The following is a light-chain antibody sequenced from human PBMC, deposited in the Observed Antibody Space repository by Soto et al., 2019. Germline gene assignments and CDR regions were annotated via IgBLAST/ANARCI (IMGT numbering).Light chain of an antibody. Sequence: EIVLTQSPGTLSLSPGERTTLSCRASQSVRSTYLAWYQQRPGQAPRLLIYGATSRATGIPDRFQGSGSGTDFTLIISRLEPEDFAVYFCQQYGSTPLTFGQGT. V-gene: IGKV3-20*01. J-gene: IGKJ1*01. CDR1: QSVRSTY. CDR2: GAT. CDR3: QQYGSTPLT.